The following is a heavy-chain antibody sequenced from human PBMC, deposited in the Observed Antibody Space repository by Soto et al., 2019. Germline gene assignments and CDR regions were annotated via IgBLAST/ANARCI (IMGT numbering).Heavy chain of an antibody. CDR1: GYTVTGYD. Sequence: ASVKVSCKASGYTVTGYDIHWVRQATGQGLEWVGWMNPNTGYTANAQKLQGRVTMTTDTSTSTAYMELRSLRSDDTAVYYCARVQVAGTYYYYGMDVWGQ. V-gene: IGHV1-8*01. CDR2: MNPNTGYT. J-gene: IGHJ6*02. D-gene: IGHD6-19*01. CDR3: ARVQVAGTYYYYGMDV.